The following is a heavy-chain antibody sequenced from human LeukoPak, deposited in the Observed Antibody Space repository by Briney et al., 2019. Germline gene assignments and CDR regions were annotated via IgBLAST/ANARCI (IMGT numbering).Heavy chain of an antibody. V-gene: IGHV3-11*01. Sequence: GGSLRLSCAASGFIVSSNYMSWIRQAPGKGLEWVSYISSSGSTIYYADSVKGRFTISRDNAKNSLYLQMNSLRAEDTAVYYCARGGNGYCSGGSCYEIVDYWGQGTLVTVSS. J-gene: IGHJ4*02. CDR2: ISSSGSTI. CDR3: ARGGNGYCSGGSCYEIVDY. D-gene: IGHD2-15*01. CDR1: GFIVSSNY.